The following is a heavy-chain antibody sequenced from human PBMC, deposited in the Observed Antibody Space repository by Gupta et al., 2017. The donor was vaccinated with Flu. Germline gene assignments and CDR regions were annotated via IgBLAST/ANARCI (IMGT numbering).Heavy chain of an antibody. J-gene: IGHJ4*02. CDR3: ARGGDYGEYSPDY. V-gene: IGHV4-34*01. D-gene: IGHD4-17*01. CDR2: INHSGST. Sequence: IRQPPGKGLEWIGEINHSGSTNYNPSLKSRVTISVDTSKNQFSLKLSSVTAADTAVYYCARGGDYGEYSPDYWGQGTLVTVSS.